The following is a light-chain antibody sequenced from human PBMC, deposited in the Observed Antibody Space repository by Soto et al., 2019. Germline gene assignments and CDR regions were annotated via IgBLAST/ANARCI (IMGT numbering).Light chain of an antibody. V-gene: IGKV2-24*01. J-gene: IGKJ1*01. CDR3: IQLSHLPRT. CDR2: QVS. CDR1: QSLVYSDGNTY. Sequence: VLTQTPLSSPVTLGQPASISCRSSQSLVYSDGNTYLSWLQQRPGQPPRLVIYQVSNRFSGVPDRFSGSGEGKDFTLKINRVEAEDVGVESCIQLSHLPRTFGQGTKVESK.